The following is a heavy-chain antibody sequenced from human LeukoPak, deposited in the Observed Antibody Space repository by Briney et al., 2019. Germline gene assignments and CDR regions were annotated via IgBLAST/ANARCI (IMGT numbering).Heavy chain of an antibody. CDR2: INPNSGGT. CDR1: GYTFTGYY. Sequence: ASVKVSCKASGYTFTGYYMHWVRQAPGQGLEWMGWINPNSGGTNYAQKFQGRVTMTRDTSISTAYMELSRLRSDDTAVYYCARTKKAPAASPFDYWGQRTLVTVSS. CDR3: ARTKKAPAASPFDY. D-gene: IGHD2-2*01. V-gene: IGHV1-2*02. J-gene: IGHJ4*02.